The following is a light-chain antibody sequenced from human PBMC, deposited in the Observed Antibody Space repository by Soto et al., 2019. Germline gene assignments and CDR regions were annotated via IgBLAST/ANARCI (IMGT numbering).Light chain of an antibody. CDR3: QQYNSYPYT. CDR1: QSISSW. J-gene: IGKJ2*01. Sequence: DIQMTQSPSTLSASVGDRVTITCRASQSISSWLAWNQQKPGKAPKLLIYKASSLESGVASRFSGSGSGTEFTLTISSLQPDDFAPYYCQQYNSYPYTFCQGTKLEIK. V-gene: IGKV1-5*03. CDR2: KAS.